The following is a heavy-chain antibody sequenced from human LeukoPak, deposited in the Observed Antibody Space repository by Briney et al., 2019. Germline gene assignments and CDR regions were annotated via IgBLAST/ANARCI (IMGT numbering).Heavy chain of an antibody. CDR3: ARGSSGWYSIDY. Sequence: SETLSLTCTVSGVSISGYFWSWIRQPPGKGLEWIGYLSYTGSTSYNPSLKSRVTISVDTSTSQFSLNVNSVTAADTAVYYCARGSSGWYSIDYWGQGTLVTVSS. V-gene: IGHV4-59*08. CDR2: LSYTGST. D-gene: IGHD6-19*01. CDR1: GVSISGYF. J-gene: IGHJ4*02.